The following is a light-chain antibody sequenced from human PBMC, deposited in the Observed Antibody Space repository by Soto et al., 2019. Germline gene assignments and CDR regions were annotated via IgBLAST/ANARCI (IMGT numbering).Light chain of an antibody. CDR2: WAY. CDR3: KQYYSTPLT. J-gene: IGKJ3*01. V-gene: IGKV4-1*01. CDR1: QSVLYSSNNKNY. Sequence: DIVMTQSPDSLAVSLGERATINCKSSQSVLYSSNNKNYLAWYQQKPGQPPKLLIYWAYTRESGVHDRFSGSGSGTDFTLTISSLQAEDVAVYYCKQYYSTPLTFGPGTKVDIK.